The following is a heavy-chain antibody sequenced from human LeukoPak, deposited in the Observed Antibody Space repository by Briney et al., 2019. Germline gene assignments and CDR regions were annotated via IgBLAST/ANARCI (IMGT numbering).Heavy chain of an antibody. CDR1: GGSISSSNW. J-gene: IGHJ3*02. V-gene: IGHV4-4*02. Sequence: SGTLSLTCAVSGGSISSSNWWSWVRQPPGEGLEWIGEIYHSGSTNYNPSLKSRVTISVDKSKNQFSLKLSSVTAADTAVYYCARDRGFCGGDCYSPHAFDIWGQGTMVTVSS. D-gene: IGHD2-21*02. CDR2: IYHSGST. CDR3: ARDRGFCGGDCYSPHAFDI.